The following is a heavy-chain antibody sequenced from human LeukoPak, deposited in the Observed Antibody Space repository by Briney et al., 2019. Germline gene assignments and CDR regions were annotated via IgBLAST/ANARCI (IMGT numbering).Heavy chain of an antibody. V-gene: IGHV3-23*01. CDR2: ISGSGGST. CDR3: AKREYYDSSGPGAFDI. D-gene: IGHD3-22*01. J-gene: IGHJ3*02. CDR1: GFTFSSYA. Sequence: GGSLRLSCAASGFTFSSYAMSWVRQAPGKGLEWVSAISGSGGSTNYADPVKGRFTISRDNSKNTLYLQMNSLRAEDTAVYYCAKREYYDSSGPGAFDIWGQGTMVTVSS.